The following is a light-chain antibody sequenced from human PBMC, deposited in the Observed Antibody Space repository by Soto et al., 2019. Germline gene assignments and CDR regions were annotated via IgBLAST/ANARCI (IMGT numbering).Light chain of an antibody. CDR3: QQYNSYWT. J-gene: IGKJ1*01. CDR1: QSINVW. Sequence: DLQMTQSPSTLSASVGDRVTITCRASQSINVWLAWYQQKPGKAPKLLIHKASTLESGVPSRFSGSKSGTEFTLTISSLQPDDFATYYCQQYNSYWTFGQGTKVEIK. V-gene: IGKV1-5*03. CDR2: KAS.